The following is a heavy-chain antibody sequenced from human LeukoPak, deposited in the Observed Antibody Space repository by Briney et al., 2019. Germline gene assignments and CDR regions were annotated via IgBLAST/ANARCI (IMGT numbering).Heavy chain of an antibody. J-gene: IGHJ4*02. CDR2: ISWNSGSI. CDR3: AKDLLGSDGSGFDY. Sequence: GGSVRLSCAASGFTFDDYAMHWVRQAPGKGLEWVSGISWNSGSIGYADSVKGRFTISRDNAKNSLYLQMNSLRAEDTALYYCAKDLLGSDGSGFDYWGQGTLVTVSS. CDR1: GFTFDDYA. D-gene: IGHD3-10*01. V-gene: IGHV3-9*01.